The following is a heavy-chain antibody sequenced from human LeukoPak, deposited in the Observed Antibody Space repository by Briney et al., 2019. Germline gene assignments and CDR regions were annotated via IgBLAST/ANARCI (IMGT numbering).Heavy chain of an antibody. J-gene: IGHJ4*02. CDR3: ARAASGSYYAPFDY. V-gene: IGHV1-2*02. Sequence: GASVKVSCEASGYTFTGYYMHWVRQAPGQGLEWMGWINPNSGGTNYAQKFQGRVTMTRDTSISTAYMELSRLRSDDTAVYYCARAASGSYYAPFDYWGQGTLVTVSS. CDR1: GYTFTGYY. CDR2: INPNSGGT. D-gene: IGHD1-26*01.